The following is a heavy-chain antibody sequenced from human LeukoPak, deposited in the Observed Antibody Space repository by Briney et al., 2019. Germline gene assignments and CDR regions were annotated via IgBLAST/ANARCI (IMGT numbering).Heavy chain of an antibody. D-gene: IGHD3-3*01. CDR2: INPNSGGT. CDR3: ARARNYDFWSGYYSFDY. CDR1: GYTFTGYY. V-gene: IGHV1-2*02. Sequence: GASVKVSCKASGYTFTGYYMHWVRQAPGQGVEWMGWINPNSGGTNYAQKFQGRVTMTRDTSISTAYMELSRLRSDDTAVYYCARARNYDFWSGYYSFDYWGQGTLVTVSS. J-gene: IGHJ4*02.